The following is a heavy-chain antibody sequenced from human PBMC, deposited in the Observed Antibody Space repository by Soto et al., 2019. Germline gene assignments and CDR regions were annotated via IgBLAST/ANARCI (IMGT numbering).Heavy chain of an antibody. D-gene: IGHD1-26*01. CDR1: GFTFSHYG. CDR2: ISYDGSNK. V-gene: IGHV3-30*03. Sequence: QVQLVESGGGVVQPGRSLRLSCAASGFTFSHYGIHWVRQAPGKGLEWLAVISYDGSNKHYADSVKGRFTVSRDNSKNTLYLQINSLRAEDTAVYSCARYSGKYQGPIDYWGQGTLVTVSS. CDR3: ARYSGKYQGPIDY. J-gene: IGHJ4*02.